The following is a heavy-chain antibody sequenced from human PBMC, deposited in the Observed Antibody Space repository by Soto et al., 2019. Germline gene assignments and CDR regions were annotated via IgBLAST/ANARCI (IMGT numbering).Heavy chain of an antibody. V-gene: IGHV3-48*03. CDR2: ISSSGSTI. D-gene: IGHD6-13*01. CDR1: EFTFSSYE. J-gene: IGHJ5*01. CDR3: PRAVIWYGKSVNWIVP. Sequence: GGSLRLSCASSEFTFSSYEMNWVRQAPGQGLEWVSYISSSGSTIYYADSVKGRFTISRDNAKNSLYLQMNSLRAEDTAVYYCPRAVIWYGKSVNWIVPCGQGNTVTVFS.